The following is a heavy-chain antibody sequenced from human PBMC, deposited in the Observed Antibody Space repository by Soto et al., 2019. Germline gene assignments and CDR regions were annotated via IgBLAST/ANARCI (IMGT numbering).Heavy chain of an antibody. J-gene: IGHJ4*02. Sequence: ASVKVSCKTSGYTSTEYPIHWVRQAPGQGLEWMGWIDTGNGKARYSQKFRGRVTITRDTSASTVYLDLRSLTPEDTAIFFCARVKAINSDHWGQGTLVTVS. V-gene: IGHV1-3*04. CDR2: IDTGNGKA. CDR3: ARVKAINSDH. CDR1: GYTSTEYP.